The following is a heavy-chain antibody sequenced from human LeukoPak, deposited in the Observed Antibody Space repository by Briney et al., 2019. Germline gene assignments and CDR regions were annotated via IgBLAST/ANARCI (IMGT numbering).Heavy chain of an antibody. V-gene: IGHV4-59*08. D-gene: IGHD3-22*01. J-gene: IGHJ4*02. CDR2: IYDSGST. Sequence: SETLSLTCTVSGGSIGSYYWSWIRLPPGKGLEWIGYIYDSGSTNYNPSLKSRVTISVDTSKNQFSLKLSSVTAADTAVYYCARSIEDYYDSSGYYYYFDYWGQGTLVTVSS. CDR3: ARSIEDYYDSSGYYYYFDY. CDR1: GGSIGSYY.